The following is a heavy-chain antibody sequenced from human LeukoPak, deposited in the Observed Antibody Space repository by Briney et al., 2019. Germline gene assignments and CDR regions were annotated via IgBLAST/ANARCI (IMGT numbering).Heavy chain of an antibody. CDR1: GFTFSSYA. V-gene: IGHV3-30*04. Sequence: GGSLRLSCAASGFTFSSYAMHWVRQAPGKGLEWVAVISYDGSNKYYAVSVKGRFTISRDNSKDTLYLQMNSLRAEDTAVYYCAKIGRRYDFWTGYYEEEVDYMDVWGKGTTVTVSS. CDR2: ISYDGSNK. CDR3: AKIGRRYDFWTGYYEEEVDYMDV. J-gene: IGHJ6*03. D-gene: IGHD3-3*01.